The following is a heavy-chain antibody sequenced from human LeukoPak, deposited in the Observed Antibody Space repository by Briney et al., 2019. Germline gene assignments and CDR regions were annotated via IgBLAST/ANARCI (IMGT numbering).Heavy chain of an antibody. CDR3: ASRGLGNYYDSSGSPLFDY. V-gene: IGHV1-3*01. J-gene: IGHJ4*02. CDR1: QYSFSDYA. Sequence: ASVKVSCKASQYSFSDYAIHWVRQAPGQRLEWMGWIDAGNGRTKYSQSFQGRVTITADESTSTAYMELSSLRSEDTAVYYCASRGLGNYYDSSGSPLFDYWGQGTLVTVSS. D-gene: IGHD3-22*01. CDR2: IDAGNGRT.